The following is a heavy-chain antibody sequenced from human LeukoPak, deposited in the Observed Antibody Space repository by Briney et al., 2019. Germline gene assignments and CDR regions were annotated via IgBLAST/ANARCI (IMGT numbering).Heavy chain of an antibody. CDR1: GFTFSSYS. J-gene: IGHJ3*02. D-gene: IGHD3-10*01. V-gene: IGHV3-7*03. CDR3: ARGDYSDSGSYYHDAFDI. Sequence: GGSLRLSCAASGFTFSSYSMNWVCQAPGKGLEWVGNIKPDGSEKHYVDSVKGRLTIARDNAKNSLFLQMNSLRAEDTAVYYCARGDYSDSGSYYHDAFDIWGQGTMVTVSS. CDR2: IKPDGSEK.